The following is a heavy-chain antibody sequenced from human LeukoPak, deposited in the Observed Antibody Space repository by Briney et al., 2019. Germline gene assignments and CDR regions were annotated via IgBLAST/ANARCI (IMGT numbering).Heavy chain of an antibody. CDR2: VSDSGAGT. CDR1: GFTFSSYA. CDR3: AKRIQLWSDYDY. Sequence: GGSLRLSCAASGFTFSSYAMSWVRQAPGKGLEWVSGVSDSGAGTYYADSVKGRFTISRDNSKNTLYLQMNSLRAEDTAVYYCAKRIQLWSDYDYWGQGTLVTVSS. J-gene: IGHJ4*02. V-gene: IGHV3-23*01. D-gene: IGHD5-18*01.